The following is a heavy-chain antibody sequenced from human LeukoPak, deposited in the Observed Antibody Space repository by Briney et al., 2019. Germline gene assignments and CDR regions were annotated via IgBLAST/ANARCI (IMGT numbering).Heavy chain of an antibody. CDR1: GYTFTNYW. Sequence: GESLEISFKGSGYTFTNYWIGWGRPRPGKGLGWMGIIYRGDSDTRYSPSFQGHVTISADKSINTAYLQWSSLMASDTAMYYCASRGIYGMDVWGQGTTVTVSS. J-gene: IGHJ6*02. CDR2: IYRGDSDT. D-gene: IGHD1-14*01. CDR3: ASRGIYGMDV. V-gene: IGHV5-51*06.